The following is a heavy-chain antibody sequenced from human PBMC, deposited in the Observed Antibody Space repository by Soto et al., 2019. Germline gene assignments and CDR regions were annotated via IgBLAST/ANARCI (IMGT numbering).Heavy chain of an antibody. J-gene: IGHJ4*02. CDR2: IIPIFGTA. CDR1: GGTFSSYA. V-gene: IGHV1-69*01. Sequence: QVQLVQSGAEVKKPGSSVKVSCKASGGTFSSYAISWVRQAPGQGLEWMGGIIPIFGTANYAQKFQGRVTXTXXXXXXXXXXXXXXXXXXXXXXXXXXXXXXXXXAMGMWGQGTLVTVSS. D-gene: IGHD5-18*01. CDR3: XXXXXXXXAMGM.